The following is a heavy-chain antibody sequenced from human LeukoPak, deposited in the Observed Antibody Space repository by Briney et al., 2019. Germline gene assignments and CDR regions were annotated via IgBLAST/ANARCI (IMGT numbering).Heavy chain of an antibody. CDR1: GFTFSDYY. V-gene: IGHV3-11*01. D-gene: IGHD3/OR15-3a*01. Sequence: PGGSLRLSCAASGFTFSDYYMSWIRQAPGKGLEWVSYISCSGSTIYYADSVKGRFTISRDNAKNSLYLQMNSLRAEDTAVYCASPGDTTTINAGTGYYYGMDVWGQGTTVTVSS. CDR3: ASPGDTTTINAGTGYYYGMDV. CDR2: ISCSGSTI. J-gene: IGHJ6*02.